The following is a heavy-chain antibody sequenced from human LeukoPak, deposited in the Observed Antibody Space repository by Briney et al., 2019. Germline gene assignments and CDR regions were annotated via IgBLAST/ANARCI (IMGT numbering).Heavy chain of an antibody. J-gene: IGHJ4*02. Sequence: SETLSLTCSVTGDSISSYYWSWIRQAPGRGLEWIGRIYTSGSTNYNPSLKSRVTISVDTSKNQFSLKLSSVTAADTAVYYCARGGLQRGGGDFDYWGQGTLVTVSS. D-gene: IGHD3-16*01. CDR1: GDSISSYY. CDR3: ARGGLQRGGGDFDY. V-gene: IGHV4-4*08. CDR2: IYTSGST.